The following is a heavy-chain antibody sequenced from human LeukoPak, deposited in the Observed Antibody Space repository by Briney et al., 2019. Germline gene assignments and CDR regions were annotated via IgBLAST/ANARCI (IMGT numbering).Heavy chain of an antibody. D-gene: IGHD5-12*01. V-gene: IGHV3-30-3*01. Sequence: PGRSLRLSCAASGFTFSSYAMHWVCQARGKGLEWVAVISYDGSNKYYADSVKGRFTISRDNSKNTLYLQMNSLRAEATAVYYCASTYSGYEDYWGQGTLVTVSS. CDR2: ISYDGSNK. J-gene: IGHJ4*02. CDR3: ASTYSGYEDY. CDR1: GFTFSSYA.